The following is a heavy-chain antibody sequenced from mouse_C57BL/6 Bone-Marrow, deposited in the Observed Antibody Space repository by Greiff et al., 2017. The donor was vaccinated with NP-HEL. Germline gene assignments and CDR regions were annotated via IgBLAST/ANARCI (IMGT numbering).Heavy chain of an antibody. V-gene: IGHV1-62-2*01. Sequence: QVQLQQSGAELVKPGASVKLSCKASGYTFTEYTIHWVKQRSGQGLEWIGWFYPGSGSIKYNEKFKDKATLTADKSSSTVYMGISSLTSQVSSVYFCARHGDSGVGYYYAMDYWGQGTSVTVSS. J-gene: IGHJ4*01. CDR2: FYPGSGSI. CDR1: GYTFTEYT. D-gene: IGHD1-1*01. CDR3: ARHGDSGVGYYYAMDY.